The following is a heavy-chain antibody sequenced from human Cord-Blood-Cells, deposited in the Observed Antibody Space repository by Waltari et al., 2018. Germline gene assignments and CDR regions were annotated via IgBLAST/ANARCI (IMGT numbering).Heavy chain of an antibody. J-gene: IGHJ5*02. V-gene: IGHV1-2*02. D-gene: IGHD2-2*01. CDR3: AREQRIVVVPAAPAWFDP. Sequence: QVQLVQSGAEVKKPGASVKVPCKASGSTFTGYYMPWVRQAPGPGLEWMGWINPNSGGTNYAQKFQGRVTMTRDTSISTAYMELSRLRSDDTAVYYCAREQRIVVVPAAPAWFDPWGQGTLVTVSS. CDR1: GSTFTGYY. CDR2: INPNSGGT.